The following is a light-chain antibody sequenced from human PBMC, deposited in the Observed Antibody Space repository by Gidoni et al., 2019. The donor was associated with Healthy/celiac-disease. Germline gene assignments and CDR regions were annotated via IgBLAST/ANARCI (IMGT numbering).Light chain of an antibody. V-gene: IGLV1-47*01. CDR3: AAWDDSLSGPV. J-gene: IGLJ3*02. CDR1: SPNIGSNY. CDR2: RNN. Sequence: QSVLTQPPSASGTPGHRVTISCSGSSPNIGSNYVYWYQQLPGTDPKLLIYRNNQRPSGVPDRFSGSKSGTSASLAISGLRSEDEADYYCAAWDDSLSGPVFGGGTKLTVL.